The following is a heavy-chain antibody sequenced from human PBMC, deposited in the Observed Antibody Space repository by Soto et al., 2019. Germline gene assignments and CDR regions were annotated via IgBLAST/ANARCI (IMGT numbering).Heavy chain of an antibody. V-gene: IGHV3-21*01. J-gene: IGHJ4*02. CDR2: ISSSGSYI. Sequence: PGGSLRLSCEASGFTFSSYGMNWVRQAPGKGLEWVSFISSSGSYIKNADSVKGRFTISRDNAKDSLYLQMNSLRVEDTAVYYCAIEGSGWDCEHWGQGTLGTVAS. CDR3: AIEGSGWDCEH. CDR1: GFTFSSYG. D-gene: IGHD6-19*01.